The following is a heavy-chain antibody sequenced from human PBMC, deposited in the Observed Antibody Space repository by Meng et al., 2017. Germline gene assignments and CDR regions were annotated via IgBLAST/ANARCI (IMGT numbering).Heavy chain of an antibody. CDR3: AKEAVADSNFDY. Sequence: VGLGEVGGGLVQPGGSLGLSCAASGFTFSSYAMGWVRQAPGKGLEWVSAISGSGGSTYYADSVKGRFTISRDNSKNTLYLQMNSLRAEDTAVYYCAKEAVADSNFDYWGQGTLVTVSS. J-gene: IGHJ4*02. D-gene: IGHD6-19*01. CDR2: ISGSGGST. CDR1: GFTFSSYA. V-gene: IGHV3-23*04.